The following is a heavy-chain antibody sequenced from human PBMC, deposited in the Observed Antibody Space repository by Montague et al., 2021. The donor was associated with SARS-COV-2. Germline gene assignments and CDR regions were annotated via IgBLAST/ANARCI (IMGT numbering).Heavy chain of an antibody. CDR2: IMLDGSEQ. CDR3: VRARLYMDA. Sequence: SLRLSCAASGFIFGDYWMSWVRPAPGRGLEWVANIMLDGSEQYYXDSVKGRFTVSRDNARNSLSLQMNSLRVEDTAVYYCVRARLYMDAWGGGTTVAVSS. J-gene: IGHJ6*03. V-gene: IGHV3-7*01. CDR1: GFIFGDYW.